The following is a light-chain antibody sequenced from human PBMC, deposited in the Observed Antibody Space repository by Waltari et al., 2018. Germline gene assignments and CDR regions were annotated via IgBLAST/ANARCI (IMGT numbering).Light chain of an antibody. CDR3: SAFAGSRRWV. J-gene: IGLJ3*02. Sequence: QSALTQPPSASGSPGQSVAIPCTGTSSDIGGYNYVSWYQQHPGKAPKLLISDVNKRPAGVSDRFSGSKSGNTASLTVSGLQAEDEAHYYCSAFAGSRRWVFGGGTQLTVL. CDR1: SSDIGGYNY. V-gene: IGLV2-8*01. CDR2: DVN.